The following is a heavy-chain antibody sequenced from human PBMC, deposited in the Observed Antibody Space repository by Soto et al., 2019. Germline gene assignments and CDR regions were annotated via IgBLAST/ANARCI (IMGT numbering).Heavy chain of an antibody. V-gene: IGHV1-69*02. CDR3: ARERYSSGRKAEWFDP. CDR2: IIPILGIA. CDR1: GGTFSSYT. D-gene: IGHD6-19*01. Sequence: VQLVQSGAEVKKPGSSVKVSCKASGGTFSSYTISWVRQAPGQGLEWMGRIIPILGIANYAQKFQGRVTITADKLTSTAYMELSSLSSEDTAVYYCARERYSSGRKAEWFDPWGQGTLVTVSS. J-gene: IGHJ5*02.